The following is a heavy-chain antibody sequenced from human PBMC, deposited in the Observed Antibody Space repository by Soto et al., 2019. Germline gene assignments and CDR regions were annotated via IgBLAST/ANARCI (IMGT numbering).Heavy chain of an antibody. V-gene: IGHV4-59*01. J-gene: IGHJ5*02. CDR2: IYYSGST. CDR3: ARVYSPDYDFWSGYYTWFDP. CDR1: GGSISSYY. Sequence: SETLSLTCTVSGGSISSYYWSWIRQPPGKGLEWIGYIYYSGSTNYNPSLKSRVTISVDTSKNQFSLKLSSVTAADTAVYYCARVYSPDYDFWSGYYTWFDPLGPGNPGHRLL. D-gene: IGHD3-3*01.